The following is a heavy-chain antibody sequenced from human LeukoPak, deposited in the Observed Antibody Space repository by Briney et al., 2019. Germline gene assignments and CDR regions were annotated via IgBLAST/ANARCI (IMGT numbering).Heavy chain of an antibody. CDR1: GYTFTGYY. CDR3: ARDGDDYGDYEFDY. V-gene: IGHV1-2*02. CDR2: INPNSGGT. D-gene: IGHD4-17*01. J-gene: IGHJ4*02. Sequence: VASVKVSCKASGYTFTGYYMHWVRQAPGQGLEWMGWINPNSGGTNYAQKFQGRVTMTRDTSISTAYMELSRLRSDDTAVYYCARDGDDYGDYEFDYWGQGTLVTVSS.